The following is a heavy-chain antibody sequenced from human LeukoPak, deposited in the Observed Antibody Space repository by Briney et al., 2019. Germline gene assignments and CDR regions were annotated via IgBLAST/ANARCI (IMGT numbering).Heavy chain of an antibody. CDR1: GYSISSGYY. CDR3: ARKAIAATGNWFDP. D-gene: IGHD2-15*01. CDR2: IYHSGST. V-gene: IGHV4-38-2*01. Sequence: SETLSLTCAVSGYSISSGYYWGWIRQPPGKGLEWIGSIYHSGSTYYNPSLKSRVTISVDTSKNQFSLKVSSVTAADTAVYYCARKAIAATGNWFDPWGQGTLVTVSS. J-gene: IGHJ5*02.